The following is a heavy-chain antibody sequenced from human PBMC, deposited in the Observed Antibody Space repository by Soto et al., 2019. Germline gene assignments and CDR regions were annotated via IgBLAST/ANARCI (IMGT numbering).Heavy chain of an antibody. CDR3: ARVYQSYDYVWGSYRPRAHDAFDI. CDR2: ISSSSSYI. D-gene: IGHD3-16*02. J-gene: IGHJ3*02. CDR1: GFTFSSYS. V-gene: IGHV3-21*01. Sequence: GGSLRLSCAASGFTFSSYSMNWVRQAPGKGLEWVSSISSSSSYIYYADSVEGRFTISRDNAKNSLYLQMNSLRAEDTAVYYCARVYQSYDYVWGSYRPRAHDAFDIWGQGTMVTVSS.